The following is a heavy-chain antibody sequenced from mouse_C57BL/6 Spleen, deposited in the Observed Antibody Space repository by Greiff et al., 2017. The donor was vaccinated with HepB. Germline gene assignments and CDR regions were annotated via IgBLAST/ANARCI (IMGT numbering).Heavy chain of an antibody. V-gene: IGHV7-3*01. Sequence: DVKLVESGGGLVQPGGSLSLSCAASGFTFTDYYMSWVRQPPGKALEWLGFIRNKANGYTTEYSASVKGRFTISRDNSQSILYLQMNALRAEDSATYYGARYKSYSNRGAMDYWGQGTSVTVSS. J-gene: IGHJ4*01. D-gene: IGHD2-5*01. CDR3: ARYKSYSNRGAMDY. CDR2: IRNKANGYTT. CDR1: GFTFTDYY.